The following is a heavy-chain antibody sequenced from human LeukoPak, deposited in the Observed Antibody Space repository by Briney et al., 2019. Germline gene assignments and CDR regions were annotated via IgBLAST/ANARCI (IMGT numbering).Heavy chain of an antibody. Sequence: SETLSLTCTVSGGSISSYYWSWIRQPPGKGLEWIGYIYYSGSTNYNPSLKSRVTISVDTSKNQFSLKLSSVTAADTAVYYCARDRPRYCSGGSCYSGIDYWGQGTLVTVSS. CDR2: IYYSGST. J-gene: IGHJ4*02. CDR3: ARDRPRYCSGGSCYSGIDY. V-gene: IGHV4-59*01. CDR1: GGSISSYY. D-gene: IGHD2-15*01.